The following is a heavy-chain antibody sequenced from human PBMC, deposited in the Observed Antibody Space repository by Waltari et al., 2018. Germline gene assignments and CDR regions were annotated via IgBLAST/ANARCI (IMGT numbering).Heavy chain of an antibody. D-gene: IGHD1-26*01. V-gene: IGHV1-3*01. CDR2: INADNGDT. Sequence: VQLVQSGAEVKKPGASVKISCKAAGYTFTSFTVHWLRQAPGQGLDWMGRINADNGDTKYSQKFQDRLTITRDTSATTLYRELSSLRSEDTAVYCCARELWDLPSYFDYWGQGTLVTVSS. CDR3: ARELWDLPSYFDY. CDR1: GYTFTSFT. J-gene: IGHJ4*02.